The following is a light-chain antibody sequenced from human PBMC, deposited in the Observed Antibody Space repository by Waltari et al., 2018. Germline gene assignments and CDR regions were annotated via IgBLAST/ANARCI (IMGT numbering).Light chain of an antibody. V-gene: IGKV1-33*01. CDR3: QRYDNLPMFA. Sequence: IQMTQSPSSLSASVGARDTITCQPSQDISHYLNWYQQRPGQAPKLLIHDASNLETGVPSRFSGSQSGTQFTLNISSLQPEDIATYYCQRYDNLPMFAFGPGTKVDIK. CDR2: DAS. J-gene: IGKJ3*01. CDR1: QDISHY.